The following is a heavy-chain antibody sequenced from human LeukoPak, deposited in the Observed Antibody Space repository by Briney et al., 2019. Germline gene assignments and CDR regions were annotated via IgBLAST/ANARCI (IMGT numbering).Heavy chain of an antibody. J-gene: IGHJ4*02. V-gene: IGHV3-30*04. D-gene: IGHD4-17*01. CDR3: ARDRTDGDYDFNY. CDR2: ISYDGSNK. CDR1: GFTFSSYA. Sequence: GGSLRLSCAASGFTFSSYAMHWVRQAPGKGLEWVAVISYDGSNKYYADSVKGRFTISRDNSKNTLYLQMNSLRAEDTAVYYCARDRTDGDYDFNYWGQGTLVTVSS.